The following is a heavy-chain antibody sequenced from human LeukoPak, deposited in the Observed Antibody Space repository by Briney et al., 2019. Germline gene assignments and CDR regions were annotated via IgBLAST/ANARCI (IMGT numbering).Heavy chain of an antibody. D-gene: IGHD2-15*01. V-gene: IGHV3-23*01. Sequence: PGRSLRLSCAASGFTFSSYGMHWVRQAPGKGLEWVSGISGGGYSMYHADSVRGRFTISRDNSKNTLYLQMNSLRAEDTAVYYCAKGDGRDIVVIVPGGNYNYYHGMDVWGQGTTVTVSS. CDR3: AKGDGRDIVVIVPGGNYNYYHGMDV. CDR2: ISGGGYSM. J-gene: IGHJ6*02. CDR1: GFTFSSYG.